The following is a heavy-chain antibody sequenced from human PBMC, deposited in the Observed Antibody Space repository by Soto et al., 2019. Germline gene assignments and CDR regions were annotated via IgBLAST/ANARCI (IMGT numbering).Heavy chain of an antibody. CDR2: ITGTGGNT. J-gene: IGHJ6*02. CDR1: GFPLSTYG. CDR3: ARIRGYWYGLDV. V-gene: IGHV3-23*01. Sequence: EVQLLESGGGLVQPGGSLRLSCAASGFPLSTYGMTWVRQAPGKGLEWVSAITGTGGNTYYVDSVKGRCTSSRDNSKNRLYLQVKSLRVEDTAVYYCARIRGYWYGLDVGGQGTTVTVSS.